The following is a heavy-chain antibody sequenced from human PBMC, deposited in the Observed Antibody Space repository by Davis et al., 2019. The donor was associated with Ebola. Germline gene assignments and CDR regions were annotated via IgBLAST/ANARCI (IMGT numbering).Heavy chain of an antibody. CDR3: ARSSYQPDY. D-gene: IGHD2-2*01. V-gene: IGHV3-74*01. Sequence: ESLKISCAASGFTFSSYWMHWVRQAPGKGLVWVSRINPDGSFTDYEDSVKGRFSISRDSTSNTLYLQMNGLRAEDTAVYYCARSSYQPDYWGQGTLVTVSS. CDR1: GFTFSSYW. CDR2: INPDGSFT. J-gene: IGHJ4*02.